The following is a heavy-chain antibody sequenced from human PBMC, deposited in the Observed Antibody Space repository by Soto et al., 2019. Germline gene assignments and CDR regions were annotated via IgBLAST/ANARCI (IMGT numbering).Heavy chain of an antibody. D-gene: IGHD2-15*01. V-gene: IGHV4-59*01. J-gene: IGHJ5*02. Sequence: QVQLQESGPGLVKPSETLSLTCTVSGGSISSYYWSWIRQPPGKGLEWIGYIYYSGSTNYNPSLKSRVTISVDTSKTQFSLKLSSVTAADTAVYYCARDFRDYSGGNSREWFDPWGQGTLVTVSS. CDR1: GGSISSYY. CDR2: IYYSGST. CDR3: ARDFRDYSGGNSREWFDP.